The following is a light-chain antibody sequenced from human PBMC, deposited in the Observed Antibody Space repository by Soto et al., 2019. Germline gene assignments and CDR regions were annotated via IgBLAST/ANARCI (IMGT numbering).Light chain of an antibody. CDR2: DAS. CDR3: QQYNTDSPWT. Sequence: DIQLTQSPSTLSASVGDRVSITCRASQSISGGLAWYQKKPEKTPRLLIYDASGLQSGVPSRFSGSGSGTEFTLPVSDLHLEDFATYYCQQYNTDSPWTFGQGTKVEIK. V-gene: IGKV1-5*01. J-gene: IGKJ1*01. CDR1: QSISGG.